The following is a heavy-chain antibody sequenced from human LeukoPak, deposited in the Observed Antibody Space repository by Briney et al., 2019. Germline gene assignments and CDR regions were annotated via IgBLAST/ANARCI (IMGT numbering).Heavy chain of an antibody. J-gene: IGHJ4*02. V-gene: IGHV3-23*01. D-gene: IGHD2-2*01. Sequence: GGSLRLSCAASEFTFNNYAVSWVRQAPGQGLEWVSTISGRGGITYYADSVKGRFTISRDNSKNTLYLQMNSLRAEDTAVYYCHQDIVVVPAAMFDFDYWGQGTLVTVSS. CDR2: ISGRGGIT. CDR3: HQDIVVVPAAMFDFDY. CDR1: EFTFNNYA.